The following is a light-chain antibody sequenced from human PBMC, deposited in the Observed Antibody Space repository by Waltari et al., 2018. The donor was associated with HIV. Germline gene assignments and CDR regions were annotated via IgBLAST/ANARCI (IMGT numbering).Light chain of an antibody. Sequence: DIVMTQSPDSLAVSLGGRATINCKSSQSLLYNSNNKNYLAWFQQKPGQPPKLLIYGASTRESGVPDRFNGSGSGTDFTLTISSLQAEDFAVYYCQQYGSWTFGQGTKVEIK. V-gene: IGKV4-1*01. J-gene: IGKJ1*01. CDR1: QSLLYNSNNKNY. CDR3: QQYGSWT. CDR2: GAS.